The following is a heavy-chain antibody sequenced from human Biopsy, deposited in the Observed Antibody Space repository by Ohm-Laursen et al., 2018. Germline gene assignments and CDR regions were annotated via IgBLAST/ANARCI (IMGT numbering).Heavy chain of an antibody. V-gene: IGHV3-11*01. D-gene: IGHD4-23*01. Sequence: SLRLSCTASGFSFSDYHMRWIRQAPGRGLEWVSYISGCGTLYYADSVKGRFTISRDNAKNSLYLQMNSLRADDTAVYYCARDTRWYPYSMDVWGQGTTVTVSS. J-gene: IGHJ6*02. CDR1: GFSFSDYH. CDR3: ARDTRWYPYSMDV. CDR2: ISGCGTL.